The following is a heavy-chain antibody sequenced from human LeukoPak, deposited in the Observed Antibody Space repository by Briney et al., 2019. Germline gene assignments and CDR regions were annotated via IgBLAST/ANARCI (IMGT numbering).Heavy chain of an antibody. CDR2: IFGSGGST. CDR1: GFTFSSYA. CDR3: AKTPTGYSSGRFPGWPVDY. Sequence: GGSLRLSCAASGFTFSSYAMYWVRQAPGKGLEWVSGIFGSGGSTHYADSVKGRFTISRDNSKNTVYLQMNSLRAEDTAVYYCAKTPTGYSSGRFPGWPVDYWGQGTLVTVSS. J-gene: IGHJ4*02. V-gene: IGHV3-23*01. D-gene: IGHD6-19*01.